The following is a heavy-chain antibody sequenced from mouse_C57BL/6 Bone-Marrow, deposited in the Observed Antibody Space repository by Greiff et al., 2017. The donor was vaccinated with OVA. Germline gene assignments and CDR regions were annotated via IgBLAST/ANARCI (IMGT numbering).Heavy chain of an antibody. CDR2: IDPENGDT. D-gene: IGHD1-1*01. Sequence: EVQLQQSGAELVRPGASVKLSCTASGFNIKDDYMHWVKQRPEQGLEWIGWIDPENGDTEYASKFQGKATITADTSSNTAYLQLSSLTSEDTAVYYCGYYGSPNWYLDVWGTGTTVTVSS. J-gene: IGHJ1*03. CDR3: GYYGSPNWYLDV. V-gene: IGHV14-4*01. CDR1: GFNIKDDY.